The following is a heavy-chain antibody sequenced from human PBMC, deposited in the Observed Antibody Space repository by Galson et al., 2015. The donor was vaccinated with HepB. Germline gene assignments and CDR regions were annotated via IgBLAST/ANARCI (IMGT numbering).Heavy chain of an antibody. V-gene: IGHV1-69*13. CDR1: GGTFSSYA. CDR3: ARVGVKYSRHPLYYFDY. J-gene: IGHJ4*02. CDR2: IIPIFGTA. Sequence: SVKVSCKASGGTFSSYAISWVRQAPGQGLEWMGGIIPIFGTANYAQKFQGRVTITADESTSTAYMELSSLRSEDTAVYYCARVGVKYSRHPLYYFDYWGQGTLVTVSS. D-gene: IGHD6-6*01.